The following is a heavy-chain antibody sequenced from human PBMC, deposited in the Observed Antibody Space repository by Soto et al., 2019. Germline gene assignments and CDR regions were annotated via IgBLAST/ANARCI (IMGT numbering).Heavy chain of an antibody. CDR3: ARTYYYDSSSLIDRRYYGMDD. D-gene: IGHD3-22*01. J-gene: IGHJ6*02. CDR2: ISAYNGNT. V-gene: IGHV1-18*01. CDR1: GYTFTSYG. Sequence: QVQLVQSGAEVKKPGASVKVSCKASGYTFTSYGISWVRQAPGQGLEWMGWISAYNGNTNYAQKLQGRVTMTTDTSMRTAYMALRSLRSAHTAVYYCARTYYYDSSSLIDRRYYGMDDRRQGTTVTVSS.